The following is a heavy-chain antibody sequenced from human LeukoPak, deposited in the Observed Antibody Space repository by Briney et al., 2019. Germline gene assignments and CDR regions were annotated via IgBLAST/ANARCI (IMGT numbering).Heavy chain of an antibody. Sequence: ASVKVSCKASGYTFTSYDINWVRQATGQGLEWMGWMNPNSGNTGYAQKFQGRVTITADESTSTAYMELSRLRSDDTAVYYCARVYSGSYRGQKYFDYWGQGTLVTVSS. V-gene: IGHV1-8*03. CDR2: MNPNSGNT. J-gene: IGHJ4*02. D-gene: IGHD1-26*01. CDR3: ARVYSGSYRGQKYFDY. CDR1: GYTFTSYD.